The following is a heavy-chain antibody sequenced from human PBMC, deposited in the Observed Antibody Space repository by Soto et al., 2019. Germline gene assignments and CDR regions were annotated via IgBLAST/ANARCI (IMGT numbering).Heavy chain of an antibody. Sequence: GGSMRLSCAASGFTFSDYYMSWIRQAPGKGLEWVSYISNTGSPIYGDSVKGRFTISRDNAKNSLYLQMSSLRAEDTAVYYCARDYERTGDKGIDYWGQGTLVTVSS. CDR3: ARDYERTGDKGIDY. CDR1: GFTFSDYY. CDR2: ISNTGSPI. J-gene: IGHJ4*02. D-gene: IGHD7-27*01. V-gene: IGHV3-11*01.